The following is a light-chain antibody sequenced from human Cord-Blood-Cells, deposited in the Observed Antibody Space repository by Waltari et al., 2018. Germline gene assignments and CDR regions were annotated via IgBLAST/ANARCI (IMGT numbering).Light chain of an antibody. V-gene: IGKV3-15*01. J-gene: IGKJ1*01. Sequence: EIVMTQSPATPSVSPGARATLSCRASQRVSSNLAWYQQKPGQAPRLLIYGASTRATGIPARVSGSGSGTEFTLTISSLQSEDFAVYYCQQYKNWPPWTFGQGTKVEIK. CDR3: QQYKNWPPWT. CDR2: GAS. CDR1: QRVSSN.